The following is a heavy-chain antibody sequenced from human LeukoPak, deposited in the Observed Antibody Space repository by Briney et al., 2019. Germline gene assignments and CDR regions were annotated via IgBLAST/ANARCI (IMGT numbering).Heavy chain of an antibody. Sequence: SQTRSLTSTVSGASISTGSYYWSWIREPAGKGLEWIARIYITGSTHNNPCLQSRVTISVDTSKNQFSLELSSVTAADTAVYYCARISSGWYVGLDYWGQGTLVTVSS. CDR1: GASISTGSYY. J-gene: IGHJ4*02. V-gene: IGHV4-61*02. CDR3: ARISSGWYVGLDY. CDR2: IYITGST. D-gene: IGHD6-19*01.